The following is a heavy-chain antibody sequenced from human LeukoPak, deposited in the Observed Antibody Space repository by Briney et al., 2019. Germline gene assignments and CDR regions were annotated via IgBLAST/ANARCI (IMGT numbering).Heavy chain of an antibody. CDR1: GYTFTNYD. Sequence: ASVKVSCKASGYTFTNYDINWVRQATGQELEWMGWMNPNSGNTGYAQKFQGRVTMTSNTSISTAYMELSSLRSEDTALYYCARDIAGATKGGWFDTWGQGTPVTVSS. CDR3: ARDIAGATKGGWFDT. CDR2: MNPNSGNT. D-gene: IGHD1-26*01. V-gene: IGHV1-8*01. J-gene: IGHJ5*02.